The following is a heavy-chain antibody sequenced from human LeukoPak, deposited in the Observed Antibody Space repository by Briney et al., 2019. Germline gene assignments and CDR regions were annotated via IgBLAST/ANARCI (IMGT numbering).Heavy chain of an antibody. Sequence: PRASVKVSCKASGYTFTGYYMHWVRQAPGQGLEWMGWINPNSGGTNYAQKFQGRVTMTRDTSISTAYMELSSLRSEDTAVYYCARAPRRGDRFDPWGQGTLVTVSS. CDR2: INPNSGGT. D-gene: IGHD3-10*01. CDR1: GYTFTGYY. J-gene: IGHJ5*02. CDR3: ARAPRRGDRFDP. V-gene: IGHV1-2*02.